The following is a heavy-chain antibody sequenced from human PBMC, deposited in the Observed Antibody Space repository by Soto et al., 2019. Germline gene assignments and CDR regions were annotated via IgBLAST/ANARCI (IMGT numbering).Heavy chain of an antibody. CDR3: ATGDQLSAEVTGISFSF. V-gene: IGHV1-24*01. CDR1: GYTLRELN. D-gene: IGHD2-21*02. Sequence: ASVKVSCKVSGYTLRELNLHWVRQAPGKGLEWLGGFDPAKDETPYAQKVQGRIAVTEDTSAVTAYMELRSLTFEDTTVYYCATGDQLSAEVTGISFSFWGQGTRVTVSS. J-gene: IGHJ4*02. CDR2: FDPAKDET.